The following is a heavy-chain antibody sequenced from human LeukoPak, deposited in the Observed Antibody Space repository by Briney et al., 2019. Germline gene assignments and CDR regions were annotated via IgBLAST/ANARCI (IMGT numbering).Heavy chain of an antibody. V-gene: IGHV3-74*01. CDR2: INNDGSST. CDR3: ACYGVAPPY. D-gene: IGHD2-15*01. CDR1: GFTFSSYW. Sequence: GGSLRLSCAASGFTFSSYWMHWVRQAPGKGLVWVSHINNDGSSTSYADSVKGRFTISRDNAKNTLYLQLNSLRTEDTAVYYCACYGVAPPYWGQGTLVTVSS. J-gene: IGHJ4*02.